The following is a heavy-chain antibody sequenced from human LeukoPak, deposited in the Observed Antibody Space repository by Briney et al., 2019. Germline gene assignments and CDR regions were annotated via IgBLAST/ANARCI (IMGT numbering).Heavy chain of an antibody. J-gene: IGHJ5*02. V-gene: IGHV3-15*01. CDR3: ATDRAWFDP. CDR2: IKSKIGGATA. CDR1: GISFSTAW. D-gene: IGHD3-10*01. Sequence: GGSLRLSCAASGISFSTAWMSWFRQAPGKGLEWVGRIKSKIGGATADYAAPVKDRFTISRDDSKNTLYLQMNSLKTEDTAVYYCATDRAWFDPWGQGTLVTVSS.